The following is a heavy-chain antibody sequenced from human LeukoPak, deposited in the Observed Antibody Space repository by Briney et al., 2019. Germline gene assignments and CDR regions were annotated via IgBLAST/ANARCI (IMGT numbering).Heavy chain of an antibody. V-gene: IGHV1-69*11. CDR1: GGTFSSYA. J-gene: IGHJ4*02. CDR3: TRDPGGYWAAGSDY. CDR2: IIPILGAP. Sequence: ASVKVSCKASGGTFSSYALSWVRPAPGQGLEWMERIIPILGAPHYAQKFQGTVKITASQSTNTAYMELSSLRSEDTVVYYCTRDPGGYWAAGSDYWGQGALVTVSS. D-gene: IGHD6-13*01.